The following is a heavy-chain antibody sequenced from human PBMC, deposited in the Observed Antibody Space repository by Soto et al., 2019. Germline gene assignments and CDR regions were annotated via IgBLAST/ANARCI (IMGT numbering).Heavy chain of an antibody. D-gene: IGHD6-19*01. J-gene: IGHJ6*02. Sequence: GGSLRLSCAASGFTFSSYGMHWVRQAPGKGLEWVAVIWYDGSNKYYADSVKGRFTISRDNSKNTLYLQMNSLRAEDTAVYYCARDGSIAVAGGSYYYGMDVWGQGTRSPSP. CDR2: IWYDGSNK. V-gene: IGHV3-33*01. CDR1: GFTFSSYG. CDR3: ARDGSIAVAGGSYYYGMDV.